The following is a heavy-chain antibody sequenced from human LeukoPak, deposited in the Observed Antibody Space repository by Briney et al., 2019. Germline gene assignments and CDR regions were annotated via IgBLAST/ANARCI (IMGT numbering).Heavy chain of an antibody. Sequence: SETLSLTCTVSGGSISSYYWSWIRQPPGKGLEWIGYTYYSGSTNYNPSLKSRVTISVDTSKNQFSLKLSSVTAADTAVYYCARLPRYCTNGVCYTRWYFDLWGRGTLVTVSS. V-gene: IGHV4-59*12. J-gene: IGHJ2*01. CDR3: ARLPRYCTNGVCYTRWYFDL. CDR2: TYYSGST. D-gene: IGHD2-8*01. CDR1: GGSISSYY.